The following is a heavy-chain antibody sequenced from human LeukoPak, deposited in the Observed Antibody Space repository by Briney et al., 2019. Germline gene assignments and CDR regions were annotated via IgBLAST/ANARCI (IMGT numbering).Heavy chain of an antibody. CDR3: ARGRGSGWFNFDY. V-gene: IGHV4-59*01. D-gene: IGHD6-19*01. J-gene: IGHJ4*02. CDR2: IYYSGST. CDR1: GGSISGYY. Sequence: SETLSLTCTVSGGSISGYYWNWIRQPPGKGLEWIGYIYYSGSTNYNPSLKSRVTISLDTPKNQFSLKLTSVTVADTAVYYCARGRGSGWFNFDYWGQGTLVTVSS.